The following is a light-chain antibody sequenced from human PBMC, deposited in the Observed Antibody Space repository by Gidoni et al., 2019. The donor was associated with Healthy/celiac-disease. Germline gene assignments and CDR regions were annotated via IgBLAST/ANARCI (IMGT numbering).Light chain of an antibody. CDR2: AAS. CDR1: QSIRSY. V-gene: IGKV1-39*01. CDR3: QQSYSTPVYT. J-gene: IGKJ2*01. Sequence: DIQMTQSPSSLSASVGDRVTITCRASQSIRSYLNWYQQKPGNAPKLLIYAASSLQSGVPSRFSGSGSGTDFTLTISSLQPEDFATYYCQQSYSTPVYTFGQGTKLEIK.